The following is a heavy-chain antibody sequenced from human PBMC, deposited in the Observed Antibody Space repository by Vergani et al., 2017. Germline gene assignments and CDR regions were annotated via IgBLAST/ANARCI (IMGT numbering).Heavy chain of an antibody. V-gene: IGHV3-49*04. D-gene: IGHD5-18*01. Sequence: EVQLVESGGGLVPPGRSLRRSCAASGFSFGDYAMTWVRQAPGKGMEWVAFIRNKAYGGTTEYAASVKGLFTISRDDSKRLAYLQLSGLKTEDTAVYFCSRGRGYSFGYADYWGQGTLVTVSS. J-gene: IGHJ4*02. CDR1: GFSFGDYA. CDR3: SRGRGYSFGYADY. CDR2: IRNKAYGGTT.